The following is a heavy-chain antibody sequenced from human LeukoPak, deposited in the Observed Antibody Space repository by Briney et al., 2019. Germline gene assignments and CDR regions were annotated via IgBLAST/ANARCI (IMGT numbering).Heavy chain of an antibody. CDR3: ARDRGGY. CDR1: GFTVSTNY. J-gene: IGHJ4*02. CDR2: IYSGGST. D-gene: IGHD2-15*01. Sequence: GGSLRLSCAASGFTVSTNYMSWVRQAPGKGLEWASIIYSGGSTYYADSVKGRFTISRDNSKNTLYLQMSSLRVEDTAVYYCARDRGGYWGQGTLVTVSS. V-gene: IGHV3-66*01.